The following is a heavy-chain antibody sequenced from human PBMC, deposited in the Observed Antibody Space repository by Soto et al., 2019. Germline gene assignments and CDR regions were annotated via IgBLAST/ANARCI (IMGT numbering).Heavy chain of an antibody. Sequence: QVQLQQWGAGLLKPSETLSLTCAVYGGSFSGYYWNWIRQPPGKGLEWIGEINHSGSTNYNPSLRXRLTLSVDTSKHQFSLRLGSVTAAGTAVYYCARGWGRIFDYWGQGTLVTVSS. D-gene: IGHD7-27*01. CDR2: INHSGST. V-gene: IGHV4-34*01. CDR3: ARGWGRIFDY. J-gene: IGHJ4*02. CDR1: GGSFSGYY.